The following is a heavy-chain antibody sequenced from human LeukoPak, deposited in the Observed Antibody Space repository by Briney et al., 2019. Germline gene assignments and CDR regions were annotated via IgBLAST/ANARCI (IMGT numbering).Heavy chain of an antibody. CDR3: ARELYSGHDLGAYYYYYGMDV. J-gene: IGHJ6*02. V-gene: IGHV1-8*01. Sequence: GASVKVSCKASGYTFTRYDINWVRQATGQGLEWMGWMNPNSDNTGYAQKFQGRVTMTRNTSISTAYMELSSLRSEDTAVYYCARELYSGHDLGAYYYYYGMDVWGQGTTVTVSS. CDR2: MNPNSDNT. CDR1: GYTFTRYD. D-gene: IGHD5-12*01.